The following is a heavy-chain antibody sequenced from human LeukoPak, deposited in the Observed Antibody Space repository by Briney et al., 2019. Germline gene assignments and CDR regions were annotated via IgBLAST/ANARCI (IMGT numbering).Heavy chain of an antibody. CDR2: IGSSASDT. J-gene: IGHJ4*02. CDR1: GFTFSSYP. Sequence: SGVSLRLSCAASGFTFSSYPMTWVRQAPGKGLEWVSTIGSSASDTHYADSAKGRFTISSDNSKNSVYLKMNSLRAEDTAVYYCAKYYSTSGSSGGRIFDYWGQGTLVTVSS. D-gene: IGHD3-10*01. V-gene: IGHV3-23*01. CDR3: AKYYSTSGSSGGRIFDY.